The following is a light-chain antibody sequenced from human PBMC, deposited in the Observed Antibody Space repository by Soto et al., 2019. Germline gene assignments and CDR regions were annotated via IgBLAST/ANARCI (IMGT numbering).Light chain of an antibody. V-gene: IGKV3-15*01. CDR2: GAS. CDR3: QQYNNWSPIT. CDR1: QSVSGN. J-gene: IGKJ2*01. Sequence: EIVMTQSPATLSVSPGERATLSCRASQSVSGNLAWYQQKPGQAPRLRIYGASTRATGIPARFSGSGSGTEVTLTISSLQSEDFAVYYCQQYNNWSPITFGQGTKLEIK.